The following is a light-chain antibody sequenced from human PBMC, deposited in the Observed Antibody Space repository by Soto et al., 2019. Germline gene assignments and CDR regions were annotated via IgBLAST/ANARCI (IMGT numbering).Light chain of an antibody. CDR3: QQYDNLPLT. CDR2: DAS. CDR1: QDISNY. J-gene: IGKJ4*01. Sequence: DLQMTQSPSSLSASVGDRVTITCQASQDISNYLNWYQQKPGKAPKLLIYDASNLETGVPSRFSGSGSGTDFTFPISSLQPEDIETYYCQQYDNLPLTFGGGTKVEIK. V-gene: IGKV1-33*01.